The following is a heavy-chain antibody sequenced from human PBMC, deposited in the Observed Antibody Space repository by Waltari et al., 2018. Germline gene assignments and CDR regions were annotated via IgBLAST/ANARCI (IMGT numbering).Heavy chain of an antibody. CDR1: GGSISSGSVY. D-gene: IGHD3-9*01. Sequence: QVQLQESGPGLVRPSQTLSLTCTVSGGSISSGSVYWTWIRQPAGKGLEWVGHIFTSGSTKYNPSRESRVSVSLDTSENQFSLRLSSVTAADTAVYYCARDEARYYDIMTGGGYYGLDVWGQGTTVTVSS. J-gene: IGHJ6*02. CDR3: ARDEARYYDIMTGGGYYGLDV. CDR2: IFTSGST. V-gene: IGHV4-61*02.